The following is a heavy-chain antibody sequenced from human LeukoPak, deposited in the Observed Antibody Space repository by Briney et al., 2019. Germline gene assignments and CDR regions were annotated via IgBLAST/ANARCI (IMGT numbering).Heavy chain of an antibody. V-gene: IGHV3-21*01. Sequence: GGSLRLSCAASGFTFSSYSMNWVRQAPGKGLEWVSSISSSSYIYYADSVKGRFTISRDNAKNSLYLQMNSLRAEDTAVYYCASIAARQGAFDIWGQGTMVTVSS. CDR2: ISSSSYI. J-gene: IGHJ3*02. CDR3: ASIAARQGAFDI. CDR1: GFTFSSYS. D-gene: IGHD6-6*01.